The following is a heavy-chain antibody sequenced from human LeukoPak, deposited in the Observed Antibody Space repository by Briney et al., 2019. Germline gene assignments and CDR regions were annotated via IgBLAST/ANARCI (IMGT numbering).Heavy chain of an antibody. CDR3: ASHNYDRSGFLYYFDS. J-gene: IGHJ4*02. CDR2: IIPILGIA. CDR1: GGTFSSYA. Sequence: SVKVSCKASGGTFSSYAISCVRQAPGQGLEWMGRIIPILGIANYAQKFQGRVTNTADKSTSTAYMELTSLRSEDTAVYYRASHNYDRSGFLYYFDSWGQGTLATVSS. V-gene: IGHV1-69*04. D-gene: IGHD3-22*01.